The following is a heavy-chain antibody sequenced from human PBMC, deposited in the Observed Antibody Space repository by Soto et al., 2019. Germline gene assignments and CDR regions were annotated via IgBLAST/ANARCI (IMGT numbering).Heavy chain of an antibody. D-gene: IGHD2-15*01. CDR1: GFTFSNYA. CDR3: TKANRYCSGANCFTFDY. CDR2: FSSGGGGT. J-gene: IGHJ4*02. V-gene: IGHV3-23*01. Sequence: LSCTASGFTFSNYAMSWVRQAPGKGLEWVSTFSSGGGGTYYADSVKGRFTISRDNSKNTLSLQMNSLRAEDTAVYYCTKANRYCSGANCFTFDYWGLGTLVTVSS.